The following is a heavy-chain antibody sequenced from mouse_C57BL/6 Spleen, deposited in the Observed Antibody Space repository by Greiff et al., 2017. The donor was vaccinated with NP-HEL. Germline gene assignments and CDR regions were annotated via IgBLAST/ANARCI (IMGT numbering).Heavy chain of an antibody. CDR2: INPGSGGT. CDR3: ASGNLDAMDY. V-gene: IGHV1-54*01. CDR1: GYAFTNYL. J-gene: IGHJ4*01. D-gene: IGHD2-1*01. Sequence: VQRVESGAELVRPGTSVKVSCKASGYAFTNYLIEWVKQRPGQGLEWIGVINPGSGGTNYNEKFKGKATLTADKSSSTAYMQLSGLTSEDSAVYLCASGNLDAMDYWGQGTSVTVSS.